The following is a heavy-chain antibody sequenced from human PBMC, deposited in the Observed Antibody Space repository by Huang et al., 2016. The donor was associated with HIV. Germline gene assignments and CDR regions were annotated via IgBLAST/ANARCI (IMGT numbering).Heavy chain of an antibody. CDR2: MNPNTGNT. Sequence: QVHLVQSGAEVKKPGASVKVSCKASGYTFTNYDINWVRQAPGRGIEWMGGMNPNTGNTAFAQSFQGRVTMTRKTSRTTAYMELTSVTSEDTAVDYCARSAYGDLDYWGLGTLVSVSS. D-gene: IGHD4-17*01. CDR1: GYTFTNYD. CDR3: ARSAYGDLDY. V-gene: IGHV1-8*02. J-gene: IGHJ4*02.